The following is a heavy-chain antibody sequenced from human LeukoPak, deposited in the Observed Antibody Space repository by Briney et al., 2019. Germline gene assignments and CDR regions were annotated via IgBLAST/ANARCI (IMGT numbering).Heavy chain of an antibody. CDR2: ISGSGGST. J-gene: IGHJ6*02. Sequence: GGSLRLSCAASGFTFSSYAMSWVRQAPGKGLEWVSAISGSGGSTYYADSVKGRFTISRDNAKNSLYLQMNSLRAEDTAVYYCARGSPRGMDVWGQGTTVTVSS. V-gene: IGHV3-23*01. CDR3: ARGSPRGMDV. CDR1: GFTFSSYA.